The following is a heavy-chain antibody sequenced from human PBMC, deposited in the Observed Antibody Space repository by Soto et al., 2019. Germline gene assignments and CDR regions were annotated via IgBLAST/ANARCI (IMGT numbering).Heavy chain of an antibody. Sequence: PSETLSLTCAVYGGSFSGYYWSWIRQPPGKGLEWIGEINHSGSTNYNPSLKSRVTISVDTSKNQFSLKLSSVTAADTAVYYCARGRYCSGGSCYARVVYYYYMDVWGKGTTVTVSS. CDR1: GGSFSGYY. V-gene: IGHV4-34*01. D-gene: IGHD2-15*01. J-gene: IGHJ6*03. CDR3: ARGRYCSGGSCYARVVYYYYMDV. CDR2: INHSGST.